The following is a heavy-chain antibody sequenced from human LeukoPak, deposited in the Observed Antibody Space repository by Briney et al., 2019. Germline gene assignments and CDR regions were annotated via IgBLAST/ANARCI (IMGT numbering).Heavy chain of an antibody. CDR1: GSTFSSYG. D-gene: IGHD6-13*01. CDR3: AKDEWVAAAGTALTWYYYGMDV. Sequence: GGSLRLSCAASGSTFSSYGMHWVRQAPGKGLEWVAFIRYDGSNKYYADSVKGRFTISRDNSKNTLYLQMNSLRAEDTAVYYCAKDEWVAAAGTALTWYYYGMDVWGQGTTVTVSS. J-gene: IGHJ6*02. V-gene: IGHV3-30*02. CDR2: IRYDGSNK.